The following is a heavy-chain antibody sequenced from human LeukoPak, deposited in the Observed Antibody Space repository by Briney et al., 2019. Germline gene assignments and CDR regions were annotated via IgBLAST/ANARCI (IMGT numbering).Heavy chain of an antibody. CDR3: ATSDTVSTYNWFDP. CDR2: IHYSGST. J-gene: IGHJ5*02. D-gene: IGHD5/OR15-5a*01. Sequence: SETLSLTCTVSGGSISSNTYYWGWIRRPPGKGLEWIGNIHYSGSTYYNPSLKSRVTISVDTSKNQFSLNLSSLTAADTAVYYCATSDTVSTYNWFDPWGQGTLVTVPS. V-gene: IGHV4-39*01. CDR1: GGSISSNTYY.